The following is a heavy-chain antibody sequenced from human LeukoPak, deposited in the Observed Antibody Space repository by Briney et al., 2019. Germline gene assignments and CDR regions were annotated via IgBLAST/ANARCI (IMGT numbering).Heavy chain of an antibody. V-gene: IGHV3-23*01. CDR1: GFTFSSYA. J-gene: IGHJ5*02. Sequence: GGSLRLSCAASGFTFSSYAMSWVRQAQGKGLEWVSAISGSGGRTHHADSVKGRLTIARDNSKNTLYLKLNSHGADVTYVYNCANDPGVACTMFDGWGGGPLVISSS. CDR2: ISGSGGRT. D-gene: IGHD6-19*01. CDR3: ANDPGVACTMFDG.